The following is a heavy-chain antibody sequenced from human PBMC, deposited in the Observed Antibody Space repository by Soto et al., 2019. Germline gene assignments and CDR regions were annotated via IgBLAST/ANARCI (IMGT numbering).Heavy chain of an antibody. V-gene: IGHV1-18*01. CDR2: ISAYNGNT. CDR1: GYTFTSYG. J-gene: IGHJ5*02. D-gene: IGHD3-9*01. Sequence: GASEKVSCKASGYTFTSYGISWVRQAPGQGLEWMGWISAYNGNTNYAQKLQGRVTMTTDTSTSTAYMELRSLRSDDTAVYYCARDGGDILTGYPRSWFDPWGQGTLVTVSS. CDR3: ARDGGDILTGYPRSWFDP.